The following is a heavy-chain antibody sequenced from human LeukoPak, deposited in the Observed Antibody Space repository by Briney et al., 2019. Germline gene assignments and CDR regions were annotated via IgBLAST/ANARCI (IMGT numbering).Heavy chain of an antibody. Sequence: PGGFLRLSCAASGFTFSSYSMNWVRQAPGKGLEWVSYISSSSSTIYYADSVKGRFTISRDNAKNSLYLQMNSLRAEDTAVYYCARERLLWFGELSGPDAFDIWGQGTMVTVSS. CDR2: ISSSSSTI. J-gene: IGHJ3*02. V-gene: IGHV3-48*01. D-gene: IGHD3-10*01. CDR3: ARERLLWFGELSGPDAFDI. CDR1: GFTFSSYS.